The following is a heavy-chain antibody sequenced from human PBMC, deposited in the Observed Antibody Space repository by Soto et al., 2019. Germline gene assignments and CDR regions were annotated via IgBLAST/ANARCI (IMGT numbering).Heavy chain of an antibody. V-gene: IGHV4-34*01. CDR3: ARVKIVVVPAAILYYYYYGMDV. Sequence: SETLSLTCAVYGGSFSGYYWSWIRQPPGKGLEWIGEINHSGSTNYNPSLKSRVTISVDTSKNQFSLKLSSVTAADTAVYYCARVKIVVVPAAILYYYYYGMDVWGQGTTVTVSS. D-gene: IGHD2-2*02. J-gene: IGHJ6*02. CDR1: GGSFSGYY. CDR2: INHSGST.